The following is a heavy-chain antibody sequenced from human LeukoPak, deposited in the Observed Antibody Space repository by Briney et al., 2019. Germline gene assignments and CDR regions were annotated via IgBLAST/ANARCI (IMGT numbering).Heavy chain of an antibody. CDR3: ARRATYDFWSGYYFDY. V-gene: IGHV1-46*01. D-gene: IGHD3-3*01. Sequence: ASVKVSCKASGYTFTSYYMHWVRQAPGQGLEWMAIINPSGGSTSYAQKFQGRVTVTRDTSTSTVYMELSSLRSEGTAVYYCARRATYDFWSGYYFDYWGQGTLVTVSS. CDR2: INPSGGST. J-gene: IGHJ4*02. CDR1: GYTFTSYY.